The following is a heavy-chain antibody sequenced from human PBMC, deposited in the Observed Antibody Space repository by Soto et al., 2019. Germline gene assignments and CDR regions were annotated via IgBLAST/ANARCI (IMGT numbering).Heavy chain of an antibody. J-gene: IGHJ3*02. CDR2: IYYRGST. V-gene: IGHV4-59*08. Sequence: SETLSLTCTVSGGSISSYYWSWIRQPPRQGLEWIGYIYYRGSTNYNPSLKSRATISVDTSKNQFSLKLSSVTAADTAVYYCGRHAGLPDTQRYMPREAAAHAFDSWGQGTMVTLSS. CDR1: GGSISSYY. CDR3: GRHAGLPDTQRYMPREAAAHAFDS. D-gene: IGHD6-13*01.